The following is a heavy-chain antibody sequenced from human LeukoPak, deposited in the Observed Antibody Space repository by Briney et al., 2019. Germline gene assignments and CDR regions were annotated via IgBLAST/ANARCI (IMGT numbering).Heavy chain of an antibody. Sequence: SETLSLTCTVSGGSISSYYWSWIRQPPGKGLEWIGEINHSGSTNYNPSLKSRVTISVDTSKNQFSLKLSSVTAADTAVYYCAVQLPPYYYYYYGMDVWGQGTTVTVSS. J-gene: IGHJ6*02. CDR1: GGSISSYY. D-gene: IGHD1-1*01. V-gene: IGHV4-34*01. CDR3: AVQLPPYYYYYYGMDV. CDR2: INHSGST.